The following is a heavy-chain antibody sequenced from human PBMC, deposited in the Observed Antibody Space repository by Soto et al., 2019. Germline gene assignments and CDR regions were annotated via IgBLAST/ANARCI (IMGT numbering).Heavy chain of an antibody. CDR2: IYYSGST. CDR1: GGSISSSSYY. CDR3: ASYSSSPYFDY. Sequence: SETLSLTCTVSGGSISSSSYYWGWIRQPPGKGLEWIGSIYYSGSTYYNPSLKSRVTISVDTSKNQFSLKLSSVTAADTAVYYCASYSSSPYFDYWGQGTLVTVSS. V-gene: IGHV4-39*01. D-gene: IGHD6-13*01. J-gene: IGHJ4*02.